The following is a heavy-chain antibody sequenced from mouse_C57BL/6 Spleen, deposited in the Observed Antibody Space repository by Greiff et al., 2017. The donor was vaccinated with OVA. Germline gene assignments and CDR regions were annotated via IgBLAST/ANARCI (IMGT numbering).Heavy chain of an antibody. Sequence: EVQVVESGPGMVKPSQSLSLTCTVTGYSITSGYDWHWIRHFPGNKLEWMGYISYSGSTNYNPSLKSRISITHDTSKNHFFLKLNSVTTEDTATDYCARGAVSYAMDYWGQGTSVTVSS. V-gene: IGHV3-1*01. CDR2: ISYSGST. J-gene: IGHJ4*01. D-gene: IGHD3-3*01. CDR1: GYSITSGYD. CDR3: ARGAVSYAMDY.